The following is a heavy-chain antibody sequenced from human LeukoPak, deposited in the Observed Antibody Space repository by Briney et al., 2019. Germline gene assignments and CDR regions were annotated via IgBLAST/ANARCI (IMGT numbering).Heavy chain of an antibody. D-gene: IGHD6-13*01. J-gene: IGHJ4*02. Sequence: GGTLRLSCAASGFTFSSYGMSWVRQAPGKGLEWVSYISSSGSSIYYADSVKGRFTISRDNSKNTLYLQMNSLRAEDTAVYYCAKTPFQYSSSWYFDYWGQGTLVTVSS. V-gene: IGHV3-23*01. CDR2: ISSSGSSI. CDR3: AKTPFQYSSSWYFDY. CDR1: GFTFSSYG.